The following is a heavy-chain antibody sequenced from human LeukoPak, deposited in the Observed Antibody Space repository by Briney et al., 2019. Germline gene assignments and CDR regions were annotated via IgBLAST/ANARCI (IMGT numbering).Heavy chain of an antibody. Sequence: SETLSLTCTVSGGFISSSSYYWGWIRQPPGKGVEWIGSIYYSGSTYYNPSLNSRVTISVDTSKNQFSLKLSSVTAADTAVYYCARVPTVTFFDYWGQGTLVTVSS. D-gene: IGHD4-17*01. CDR2: IYYSGST. CDR1: GGFISSSSYY. CDR3: ARVPTVTFFDY. J-gene: IGHJ4*02. V-gene: IGHV4-39*01.